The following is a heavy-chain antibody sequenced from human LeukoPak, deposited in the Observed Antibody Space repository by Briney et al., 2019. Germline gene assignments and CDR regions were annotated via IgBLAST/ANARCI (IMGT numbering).Heavy chain of an antibody. D-gene: IGHD5-12*01. Sequence: ASVKVSCKASGYTFTGYYMHWVRQAPGQGLEWMGWINPNSGGTNYAQKFQGRVTMTRDTSISTAYMELSRPRSDDTAVYYCARVGYSGYDSRLTIDYWGQGTLVTISS. V-gene: IGHV1-2*02. CDR1: GYTFTGYY. CDR2: INPNSGGT. J-gene: IGHJ4*02. CDR3: ARVGYSGYDSRLTIDY.